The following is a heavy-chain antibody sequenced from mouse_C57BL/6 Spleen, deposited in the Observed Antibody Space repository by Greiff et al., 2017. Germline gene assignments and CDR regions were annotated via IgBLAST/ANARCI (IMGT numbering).Heavy chain of an antibody. V-gene: IGHV14-4*01. D-gene: IGHD1-1*01. CDR3: TRITTVVAYCCDY. CDR1: GFNITDDY. J-gene: IGHJ2*01. Sequence: VQLKESGAELVRPGASVKLSCTASGFNITDDYMHWVKQRPGQGLEWIGWIDPENGDTEYASKFQGKATITADTSSSTAYMQISSLPSEDAAVYYCTRITTVVAYCCDYWGQGTTLTVSS. CDR2: IDPENGDT.